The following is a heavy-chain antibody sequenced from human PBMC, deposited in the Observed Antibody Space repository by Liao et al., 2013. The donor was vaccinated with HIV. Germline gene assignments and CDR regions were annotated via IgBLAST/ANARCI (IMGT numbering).Heavy chain of an antibody. J-gene: IGHJ5*02. CDR3: ARVEDCSGGSCYDWFDP. CDR2: IYYSGST. V-gene: IGHV4-39*07. D-gene: IGHD2-15*01. CDR1: GGSISSSSYY. Sequence: QLQLQESGPGLVKSSETLSLTCTVSGGSISSSSYYWGWIRQPPGKGLEWIGSIYYSGSTYYNPSLKSRVTISVDTSKNQFSLKLSSVTAADTAVYYCARVEDCSGGSCYDWFDPWGQGTLVTVSS.